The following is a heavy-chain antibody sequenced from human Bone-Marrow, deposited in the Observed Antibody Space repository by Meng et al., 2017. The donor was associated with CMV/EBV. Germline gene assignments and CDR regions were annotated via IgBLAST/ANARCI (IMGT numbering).Heavy chain of an antibody. J-gene: IGHJ4*02. CDR2: ISGSGITT. Sequence: GESLKISCTGSGFTFSEYEMNWVRQAPGQGLEWISYISGSGITTYYGDSVKGRFTISRDNANQSVHLQMNSLRVEDTAVYYCARANNLDSWGQGTLVTVSS. V-gene: IGHV3-48*03. D-gene: IGHD1-14*01. CDR1: GFTFSEYE. CDR3: ARANNLDS.